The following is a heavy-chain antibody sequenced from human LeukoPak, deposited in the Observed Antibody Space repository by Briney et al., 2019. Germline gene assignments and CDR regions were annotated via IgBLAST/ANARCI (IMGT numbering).Heavy chain of an antibody. CDR3: AALYGDYGAIDY. Sequence: SETLSLTCTVSGGSISSGGYYWTWIRQHPGKGLEWIGYIYYTGSTYYNPSLKSRLSISVDTSKNRFSLKLSSVTAADTAVYYCAALYGDYGAIDYWGQGTLVTVSS. CDR2: IYYTGST. V-gene: IGHV4-31*03. J-gene: IGHJ4*02. CDR1: GGSISSGGYY. D-gene: IGHD4-17*01.